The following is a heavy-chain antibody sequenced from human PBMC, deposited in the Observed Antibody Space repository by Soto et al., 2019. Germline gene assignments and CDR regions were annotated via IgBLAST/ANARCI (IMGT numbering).Heavy chain of an antibody. J-gene: IGHJ4*02. CDR2: INHSGST. D-gene: IGHD6-13*01. CDR1: GGSFRDYY. V-gene: IGHV4-34*01. Sequence: SETLSLTCAVYGGSFRDYYWSWIRQPPGKGLEWIGEINHSGSTNYNPSLKSRVTISVDTSKNQFSLKLSSVTAADTAVYYCARASIAAAGDDYWGQGTLVTVSS. CDR3: ARASIAAAGDDY.